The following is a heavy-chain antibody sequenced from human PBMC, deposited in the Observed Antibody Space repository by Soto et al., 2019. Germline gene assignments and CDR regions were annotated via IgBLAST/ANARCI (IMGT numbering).Heavy chain of an antibody. J-gene: IGHJ4*02. Sequence: KFQGRVTITRDTSASTAYMELSSLRSEDTAVYYCARAYSSGWRIFDYWGQGTLVTVSS. D-gene: IGHD6-19*01. V-gene: IGHV1-3*01. CDR3: ARAYSSGWRIFDY.